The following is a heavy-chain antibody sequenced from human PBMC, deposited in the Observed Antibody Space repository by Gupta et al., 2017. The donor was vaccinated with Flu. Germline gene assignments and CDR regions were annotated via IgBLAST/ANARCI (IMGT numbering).Heavy chain of an antibody. V-gene: IGHV1-69*02. Sequence: QVQLVQSGAEVKESGSSVRISCCASRGSFSPSLVNWVRPVTGHGLEWLGRIVPSSSSPDYAERCQDRHTITADTSTNTAYMRLSRLTSDDTATYYCASPRYYPGAGSYGAPFDLWGRGTLIAVSS. CDR1: RGSFSPSL. CDR3: ASPRYYPGAGSYGAPFDL. D-gene: IGHD3-10*01. CDR2: IVPSSSSP. J-gene: IGHJ2*01.